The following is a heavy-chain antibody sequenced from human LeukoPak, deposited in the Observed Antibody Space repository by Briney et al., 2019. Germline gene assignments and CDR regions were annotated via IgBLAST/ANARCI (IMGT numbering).Heavy chain of an antibody. Sequence: GGSLRLSCAASGFTFSSYGMHWVRQAPGKGLEWVAVIWYDGSNKYYADSVKGRFTISRDNSKNTLYLQMNSLRAEDTAVYYGARGSAGGYFDYWGQGTLVTVSS. CDR3: ARGSAGGYFDY. J-gene: IGHJ4*02. V-gene: IGHV3-33*01. D-gene: IGHD6-19*01. CDR2: IWYDGSNK. CDR1: GFTFSSYG.